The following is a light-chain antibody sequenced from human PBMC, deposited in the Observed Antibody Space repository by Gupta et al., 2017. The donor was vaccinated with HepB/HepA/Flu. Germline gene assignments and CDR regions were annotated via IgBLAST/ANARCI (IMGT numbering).Light chain of an antibody. CDR2: EVN. V-gene: IGLV2-8*01. CDR3: SSYAGSNNVV. CDR1: SSDVGGYNH. J-gene: IGLJ2*01. Sequence: QSALTQPPSASGSPGQSVTISCTGTSSDVGGYNHVSWYQQHPGTAPKLMIFEVNQRPSGVPDRFSGSSGNTASLTVSGLQADDEANYYCSSYAGSNNVVFGGGTKLTVL.